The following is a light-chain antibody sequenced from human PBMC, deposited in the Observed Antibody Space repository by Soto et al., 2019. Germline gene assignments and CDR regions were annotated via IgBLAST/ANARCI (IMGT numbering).Light chain of an antibody. CDR1: QSLVYSDGNTY. V-gene: IGKV2-30*01. CDR3: LQGTLWPYT. J-gene: IGKJ2*01. Sequence: DVVMTQSPLSLPVTLGQPASISCKSSQSLVYSDGNTYLTWFQQRPGQSPRRLIYKVSNRDSGVPDRFGGSGSGTDFTLKISSVEAEDVGVYYCLQGTLWPYTFGQGTKLEIK. CDR2: KVS.